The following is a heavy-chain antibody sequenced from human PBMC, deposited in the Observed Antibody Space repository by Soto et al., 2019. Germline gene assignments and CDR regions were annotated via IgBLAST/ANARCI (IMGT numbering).Heavy chain of an antibody. Sequence: PGGSVRRSCAASGCTCSSYSMNWVRQAPGKGLEWVSYISSSSSTIYYADSVKGRFTMSRDNAKNSLYLQMNSLRDEDTAVYYCARAVAGLIAAAFLGYWRQGSLFTVSS. CDR1: GCTCSSYS. CDR3: ARAVAGLIAAAFLGY. D-gene: IGHD6-13*01. J-gene: IGHJ4*02. V-gene: IGHV3-48*02. CDR2: ISSSSSTI.